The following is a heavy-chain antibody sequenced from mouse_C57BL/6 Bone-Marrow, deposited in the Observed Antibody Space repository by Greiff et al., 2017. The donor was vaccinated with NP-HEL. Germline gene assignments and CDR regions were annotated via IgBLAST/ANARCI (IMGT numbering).Heavy chain of an antibody. Sequence: VQLQQSGAELARPGASVKLSCKASGYTFTSYGISWVKQRTGQGLEWIGEIYPRSGNTYYTEKFKGKATLTADKSSSRAYMELRILTSEDSAVYFCARSDFLYSPLFDYWGQGTTLTVSS. CDR2: IYPRSGNT. CDR1: GYTFTSYG. D-gene: IGHD1-1*01. J-gene: IGHJ2*01. CDR3: ARSDFLYSPLFDY. V-gene: IGHV1-81*01.